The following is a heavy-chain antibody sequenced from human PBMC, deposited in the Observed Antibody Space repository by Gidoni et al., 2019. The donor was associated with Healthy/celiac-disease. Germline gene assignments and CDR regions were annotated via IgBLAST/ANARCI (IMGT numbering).Heavy chain of an antibody. V-gene: IGHV3-33*01. CDR1: GFTFSSYG. CDR3: ARDRGVAWYYFDY. D-gene: IGHD3-10*01. J-gene: IGHJ4*02. CDR2: IWYDGSNK. Sequence: QVQLVESGGGVVQPGRSLRLSCAASGFTFSSYGMHWVRQAPGKGLEGVAVIWYDGSNKYYADSVKGLFPISRDNSKHTLYLQMNSLRAEDTAVYYCARDRGVAWYYFDYWGQVTLVTVSS.